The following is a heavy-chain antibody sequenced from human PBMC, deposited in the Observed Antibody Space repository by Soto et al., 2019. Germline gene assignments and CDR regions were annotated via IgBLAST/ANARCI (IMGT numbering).Heavy chain of an antibody. CDR2: IYSDGST. CDR3: ARDAYGGRLGY. V-gene: IGHV3-66*01. CDR1: GLTVSSNY. D-gene: IGHD3-16*01. Sequence: GGSLRLSCAASGLTVSSNYMSWVRQAPGKGLEWVSVIYSDGSTYYADSVKGSFTISRDNSKNTLYLQMNSLSAEDTAVYYCARDAYGGRLGYWGQGTLVTVSS. J-gene: IGHJ4*02.